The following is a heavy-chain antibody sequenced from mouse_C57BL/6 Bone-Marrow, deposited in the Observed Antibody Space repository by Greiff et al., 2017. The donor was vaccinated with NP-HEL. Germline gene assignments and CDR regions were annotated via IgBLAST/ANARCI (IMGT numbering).Heavy chain of an antibody. CDR2: ISYDGSN. D-gene: IGHD3-3*01. Sequence: ESGPGLVKPSQSLSLTCSVTGYSITSGYYWNWIRQFPGNKLEWMGYISYDGSNNYNPSLKNRISITRDTSKSQFFLKLNSVTTEDTATYYCASRGFAYWGQGTLVTVSA. CDR3: ASRGFAY. CDR1: GYSITSGYY. J-gene: IGHJ3*01. V-gene: IGHV3-6*01.